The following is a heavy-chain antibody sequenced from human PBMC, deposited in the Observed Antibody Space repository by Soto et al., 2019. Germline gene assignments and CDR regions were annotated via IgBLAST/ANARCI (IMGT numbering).Heavy chain of an antibody. CDR2: ISYDGSNK. CDR1: GFTFSSYA. CDR3: ARDYYRFNSGYGFSMDV. V-gene: IGHV3-30-3*01. J-gene: IGHJ6*02. D-gene: IGHD5-12*01. Sequence: QVQLVESGGGVVQPGRSLRLSCAASGFTFSSYAMHWVRQAPGKGLELVAVISYDGSNKYYADSVKGRFTISRDNAKNTLYLQMNSLSAEDTAVYYCARDYYRFNSGYGFSMDVWGQGTTVTVSS.